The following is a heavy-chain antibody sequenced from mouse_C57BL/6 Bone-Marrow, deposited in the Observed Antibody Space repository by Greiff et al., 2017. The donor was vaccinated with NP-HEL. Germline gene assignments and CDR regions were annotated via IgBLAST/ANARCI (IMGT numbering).Heavy chain of an antibody. J-gene: IGHJ1*03. CDR1: GYSFTGYF. CDR2: INPYNGDT. CDR3: ARSSDSYSLCYFDV. V-gene: IGHV1-20*01. D-gene: IGHD2-12*01. Sequence: EVKLMESGPELVKPGDSVKISCKASGYSFTGYFMNWVMQSHGKSLEWIGRINPYNGDTFYNQKFKGKATLTVDKSSSTAHMELRSLTSEDSAVYYCARSSDSYSLCYFDVWGTGTTVTVSS.